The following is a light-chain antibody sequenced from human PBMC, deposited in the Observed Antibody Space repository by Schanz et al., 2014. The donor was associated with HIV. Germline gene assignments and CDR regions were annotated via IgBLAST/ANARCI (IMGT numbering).Light chain of an antibody. J-gene: IGLJ3*02. Sequence: QSALTQPRSVSGSPGQSVTISCTGTSSDVGGYNYVSWYQQHPGKAPKLMIYEVSKRPSGVPDRFSGSKSGNTASLTVSGLQAEDEADYYCSSYAGSRSVFGGGTKLTVL. V-gene: IGLV2-11*01. CDR2: EVS. CDR3: SSYAGSRSV. CDR1: SSDVGGYNY.